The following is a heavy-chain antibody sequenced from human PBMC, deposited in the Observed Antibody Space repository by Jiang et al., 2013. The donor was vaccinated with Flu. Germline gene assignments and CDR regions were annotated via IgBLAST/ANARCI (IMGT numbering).Heavy chain of an antibody. CDR2: INHSGST. D-gene: IGHD4-23*01. J-gene: IGHJ4*02. CDR1: GGSFSGYY. Sequence: LLKPSETLSLTCAVYGGSFSGYYWNWIRQPPGKGLEWIGEINHSGSTSYNPSLKSRVAISVDTSKNQFSLKLSSVTAADTAVYYCATGPSRYGGKDWGQGVLVTVSS. CDR3: ATGPSRYGGKD. V-gene: IGHV4-34*01.